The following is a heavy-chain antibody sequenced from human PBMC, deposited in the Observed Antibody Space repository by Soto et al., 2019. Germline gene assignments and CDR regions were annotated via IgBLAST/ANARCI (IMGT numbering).Heavy chain of an antibody. V-gene: IGHV5-51*01. CDR3: ATANGSGSYPGTHPKYYYAMDV. J-gene: IGHJ6*02. CDR1: GYSFNSYW. D-gene: IGHD3-10*01. CDR2: IYPGDSDT. Sequence: GESLKISCKGSGYSFNSYWIGWVRQMPGRGLECMGIIYPGDSDTRYSPSFQGQVTISADKSISTAYLQWSSLKASDTAMYYCATANGSGSYPGTHPKYYYAMDVWGQGTTVTVSS.